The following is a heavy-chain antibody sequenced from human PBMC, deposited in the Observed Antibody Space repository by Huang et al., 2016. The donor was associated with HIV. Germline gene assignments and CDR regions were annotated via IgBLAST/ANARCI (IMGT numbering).Heavy chain of an antibody. CDR3: ARGVGNSNRGFDI. CDR1: GGPVSRVS. V-gene: IGHV1-69*13. J-gene: IGHJ4*02. Sequence: QVQLVQSGAEMKKSGSSVKVSCKASGGPVSRVSFTWVRQAPGHGLEWMGGIIPVHDTTDLAQKCRGRVTLTADESTNTAFMELSGLTSQDTAVYYCARGVGNSNRGFDIWGQGTLVTVS. D-gene: IGHD5-18*01. CDR2: IIPVHDTT.